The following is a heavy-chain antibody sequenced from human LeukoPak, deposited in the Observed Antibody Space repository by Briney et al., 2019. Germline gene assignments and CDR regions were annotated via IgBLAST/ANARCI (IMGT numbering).Heavy chain of an antibody. CDR1: GYTFTSYD. Sequence: ASVKVSCKASGYTFTSYDINWVRQATGQGLEWMGWMNPNSGNTGYAQKFQGRVTTTRNTSISTAYMELSSLRSEDTAVYYCARGLYIAVGAFDIWGQGTMVTVSS. J-gene: IGHJ3*02. D-gene: IGHD5-12*01. CDR2: MNPNSGNT. V-gene: IGHV1-8*01. CDR3: ARGLYIAVGAFDI.